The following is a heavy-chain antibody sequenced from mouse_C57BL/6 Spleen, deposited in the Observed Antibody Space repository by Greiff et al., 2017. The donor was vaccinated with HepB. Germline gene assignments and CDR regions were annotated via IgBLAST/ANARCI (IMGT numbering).Heavy chain of an antibody. CDR1: GYAFSSSW. CDR2: IYPGDGDT. Sequence: QVQLKESGPELVKPGASVKISCKASGYAFSSSWMNWVKQRPGKGLEWIGRIYPGDGDTNYNGKFKGKATLTADKSSSTAYMQLSSLTSEDSAVYFCARSEGYGYAMDYWGQGTSVTVSS. D-gene: IGHD2-2*01. J-gene: IGHJ4*01. V-gene: IGHV1-82*01. CDR3: ARSEGYGYAMDY.